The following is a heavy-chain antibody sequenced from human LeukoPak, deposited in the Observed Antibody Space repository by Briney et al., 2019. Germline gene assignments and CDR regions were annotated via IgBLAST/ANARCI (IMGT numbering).Heavy chain of an antibody. CDR3: AKEGSGSSVGPRDFDY. D-gene: IGHD1-26*01. V-gene: IGHV3-23*01. CDR2: ISGSGGST. J-gene: IGHJ4*02. Sequence: QPGGSLRLSCAASGFTFSSYAMSWVRQAPGKGLEWVSAISGSGGSTYYADSVKGRFTISRDNPRNTLYLQMNSLRAEDTAVYYCAKEGSGSSVGPRDFDYWGQGTLVTVSS. CDR1: GFTFSSYA.